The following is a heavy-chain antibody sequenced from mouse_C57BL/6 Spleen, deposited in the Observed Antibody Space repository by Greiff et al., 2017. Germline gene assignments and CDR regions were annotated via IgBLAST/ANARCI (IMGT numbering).Heavy chain of an antibody. CDR1: GYAFSSYW. V-gene: IGHV1-80*01. Sequence: VQLVESGAELVKPGASVKISCKASGYAFSSYWMNWVKQRPGKGLEWIGQIYPGDGDTNYNGKFKGKATLTADKSSSTAYMQLSSLTSEDSAVYFCARGGTYDYDWFAYWGQGTLVTVSA. CDR3: ARGGTYDYDWFAY. CDR2: IYPGDGDT. J-gene: IGHJ3*01. D-gene: IGHD2-4*01.